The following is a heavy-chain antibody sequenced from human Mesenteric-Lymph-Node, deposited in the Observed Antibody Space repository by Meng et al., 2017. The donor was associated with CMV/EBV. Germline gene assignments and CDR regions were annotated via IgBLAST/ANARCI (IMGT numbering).Heavy chain of an antibody. CDR3: ARLPAAGPFDY. J-gene: IGHJ4*02. V-gene: IGHV3-49*02. CDR1: GFTFDSYI. Sequence: GESLKISCAASGFTFDSYIMTWVRQAPGKGLEWVGFIRSKAYGGTTEYAASLKGRFIISRDDSKSIAYLQMNSLKTEDTAVYYCARLPAAGPFDYWGQGALVTVSS. D-gene: IGHD2-2*01. CDR2: IRSKAYGGTT.